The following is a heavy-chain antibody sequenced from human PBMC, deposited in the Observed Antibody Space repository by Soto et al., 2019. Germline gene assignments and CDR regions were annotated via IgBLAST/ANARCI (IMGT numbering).Heavy chain of an antibody. CDR3: AKSQIVVVPAAAMDV. J-gene: IGHJ6*02. D-gene: IGHD2-2*01. Sequence: TGGSLRLSCAASGFTFSSYGMHWVRQAPGKGLEWVAVISYDGSNKYYADSVKGRFTISRDNSKNTLYLQMNSLRAEDTAVYYCAKSQIVVVPAAAMDVWGQGTTVTVSS. CDR2: ISYDGSNK. V-gene: IGHV3-30*18. CDR1: GFTFSSYG.